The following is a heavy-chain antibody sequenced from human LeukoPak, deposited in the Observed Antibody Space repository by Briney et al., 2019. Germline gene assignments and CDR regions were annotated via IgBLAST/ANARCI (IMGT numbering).Heavy chain of an antibody. CDR3: ARRVVARGGAYYDSSGYYPDDY. CDR2: IIPIFGTA. Sequence: SVTLSFKASGGTFSSYAISWVRQAPGQGLEWMGGIIPIFGTANYSHNFHGRVTITTDESTSTAYMELSSLRSEDTAVYYCARRVVARGGAYYDSSGYYPDDYWGQGTLVTVSS. CDR1: GGTFSSYA. V-gene: IGHV1-69*05. D-gene: IGHD3-22*01. J-gene: IGHJ4*02.